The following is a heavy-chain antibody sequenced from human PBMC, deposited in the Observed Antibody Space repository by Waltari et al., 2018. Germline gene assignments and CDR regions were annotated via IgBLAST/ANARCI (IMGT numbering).Heavy chain of an antibody. CDR1: GFTFSTYS. J-gene: IGHJ4*02. CDR3: ARDKSGLGY. V-gene: IGHV3-48*01. CDR2: ISSDSSTI. Sequence: EVHLEESGGNLVQLGGSLRLSCEASGFTFSTYSMNWVRQAPGKGLEWVSYISSDSSTIYYADSVKGRFTVSRDNAKNSLYLQMNSLRVEDTAVYYCARDKSGLGYWGQGTLVTVSS.